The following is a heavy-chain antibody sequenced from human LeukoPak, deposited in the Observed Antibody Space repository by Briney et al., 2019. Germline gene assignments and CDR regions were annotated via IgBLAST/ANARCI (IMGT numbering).Heavy chain of an antibody. Sequence: SETLSLTYAVYGGSFSGYYWSWIRQPPGKGLEWIGEINHSGSTNYNPSLKSRVTISVDTSKNQFSLKLSSVTAADTAVYYCARLTGRWLQLVFDYWGQGTLVTVSS. V-gene: IGHV4-34*01. J-gene: IGHJ4*02. CDR1: GGSFSGYY. D-gene: IGHD5-24*01. CDR2: INHSGST. CDR3: ARLTGRWLQLVFDY.